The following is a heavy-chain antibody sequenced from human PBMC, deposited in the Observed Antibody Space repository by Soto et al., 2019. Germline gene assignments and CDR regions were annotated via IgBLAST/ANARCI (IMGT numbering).Heavy chain of an antibody. V-gene: IGHV1-8*01. D-gene: IGHD6-13*01. J-gene: IGHJ5*02. CDR2: MNPNSGNT. CDR3: ARERSVAGTGWFDP. Sequence: QVQLVQSGAEVKKPGASVKVSCKASGYTFTSYDINWVRQATGQGLEWMGWMNPNSGNTGYAQKFQGRVTMTRNTSMSTAYMELSSLRSDDTAVYYCARERSVAGTGWFDPWGQGTLVTVSS. CDR1: GYTFTSYD.